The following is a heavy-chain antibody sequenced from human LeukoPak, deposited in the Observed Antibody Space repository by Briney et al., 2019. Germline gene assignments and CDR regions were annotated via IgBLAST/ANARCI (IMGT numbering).Heavy chain of an antibody. D-gene: IGHD2-15*01. V-gene: IGHV4-59*01. CDR2: IYYSGST. CDR1: GGSISSYY. J-gene: IGHJ4*02. CDR3: ARVGYCSGGSCYDY. Sequence: PSETLSLTCTVSGGSISSYYWSWIRRPPGKGLEWIGYIYYSGSTNYNPSLKSRVTISVDTSKNQFSLKLSSVTAADTAVYYCARVGYCSGGSCYDYWGQGTLVTVSS.